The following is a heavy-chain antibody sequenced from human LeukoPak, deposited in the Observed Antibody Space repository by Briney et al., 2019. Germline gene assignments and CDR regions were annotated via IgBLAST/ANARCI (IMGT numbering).Heavy chain of an antibody. D-gene: IGHD1-1*01. J-gene: IGHJ2*01. CDR3: AKTSPTGRKTPFWYFDL. CDR1: GFTVSSNY. CDR2: IYSAGST. V-gene: IGHV3-66*01. Sequence: GGSLRLSCAASGFTVSSNYMSWVRQAPGKGLEWVSVIYSAGSTYYADSVKGRFTISRDYSKNTLYLQMNSLRAEDTAVYYCAKTSPTGRKTPFWYFDLWGRGTLVTVSS.